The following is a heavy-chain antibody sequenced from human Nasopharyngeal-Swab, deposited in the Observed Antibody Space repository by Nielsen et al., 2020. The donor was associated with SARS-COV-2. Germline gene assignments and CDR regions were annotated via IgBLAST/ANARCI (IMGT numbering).Heavy chain of an antibody. J-gene: IGHJ6*03. Sequence: SETLSLTCAVSGYSISSGYYWGWIRQPPGKGLEWIGYIYYSGSTYYNPSLKSRVSISVDTSKNQFSLRLSSVTAADTAVYYCARGNYYYYYMDVWGKGTTVTVSS. CDR1: GYSISSGYY. CDR2: IYYSGST. V-gene: IGHV4-38-2*01. CDR3: ARGNYYYYYMDV.